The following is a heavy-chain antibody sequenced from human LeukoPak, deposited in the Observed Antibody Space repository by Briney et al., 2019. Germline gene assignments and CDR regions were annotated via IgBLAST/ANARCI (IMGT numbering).Heavy chain of an antibody. CDR2: IYNSGIT. D-gene: IGHD6-13*01. J-gene: IGHJ5*02. Sequence: SETLSLTCTVSGGSISSYYWSWIRQPPGKGLEWMGSIYNSGITNHNPSLKSRVTVSADTSKNQFSLKLSSVTAADTAVYYCARLGKVSSSWHLEAWFDPWGQGTLVTVSS. CDR3: ARLGKVSSSWHLEAWFDP. CDR1: GGSISSYY. V-gene: IGHV4-59*08.